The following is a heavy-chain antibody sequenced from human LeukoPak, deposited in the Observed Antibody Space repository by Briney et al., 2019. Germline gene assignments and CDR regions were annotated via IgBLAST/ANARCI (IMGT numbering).Heavy chain of an antibody. J-gene: IGHJ3*02. CDR3: ARDSCSGGSRYEVAFDI. D-gene: IGHD2-15*01. Sequence: GGSLRLSCAASGFTFSSYWMSWVRQAPGKGLEWVANIKQDGSEKYYVDSVKGRFTISRDNAKNSLYLQMNSLRAEDTAVYYCARDSCSGGSRYEVAFDIWGQGTMVTVSS. V-gene: IGHV3-7*01. CDR2: IKQDGSEK. CDR1: GFTFSSYW.